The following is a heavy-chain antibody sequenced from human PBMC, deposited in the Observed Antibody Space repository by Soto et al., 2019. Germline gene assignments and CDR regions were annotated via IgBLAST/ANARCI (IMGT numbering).Heavy chain of an antibody. V-gene: IGHV4-59*01. J-gene: IGHJ5*01. CDR2: IYYSGST. Sequence: SETLSLTCTVSGGSISSYYWSWIRQPPGKGLEWIGYIYYSGSTNYNPSLKSRVTISVDTSKNQFSLKLSSVTAADTAVYYCARTDFWSGYGPFDPWGPGTLVTVSS. CDR1: GGSISSYY. D-gene: IGHD3-3*01. CDR3: ARTDFWSGYGPFDP.